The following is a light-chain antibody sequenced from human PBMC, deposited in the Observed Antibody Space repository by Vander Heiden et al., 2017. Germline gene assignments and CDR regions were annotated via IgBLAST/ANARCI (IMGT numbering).Light chain of an antibody. CDR1: SSNIGSNT. CDR2: SNN. Sequence: QSVLPQPPSSSGTPGQRVTISCSGSSSNIGSNTGNWYQQLPGTAPKLLIYSNNQRPSGVPDRFSGSKSGTSAPLAISGLQSEDEADYYCAAWDDSLNGVVFGGGTKLTVL. CDR3: AAWDDSLNGVV. J-gene: IGLJ2*01. V-gene: IGLV1-44*01.